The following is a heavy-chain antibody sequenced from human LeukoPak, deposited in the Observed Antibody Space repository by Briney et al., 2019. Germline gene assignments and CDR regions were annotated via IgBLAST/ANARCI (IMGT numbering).Heavy chain of an antibody. CDR2: IYTSGST. CDR1: GGSISSYY. J-gene: IGHJ3*02. D-gene: IGHD4-17*01. V-gene: IGHV4-4*07. CDR3: ARGPHYGDYPALDI. Sequence: PSETLSLTCTVSGGSISSYYWSWIRQPAGKGLEWIGRIYTSGSTNYNPSLKSRVTMSVDTSKNQFSLKLSSVTAADTAVYYCARGPHYGDYPALDIWGQGTMVTVSS.